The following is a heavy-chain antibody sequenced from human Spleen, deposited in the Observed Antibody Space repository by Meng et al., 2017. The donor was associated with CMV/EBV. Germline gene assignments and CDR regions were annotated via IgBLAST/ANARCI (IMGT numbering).Heavy chain of an antibody. J-gene: IGHJ4*02. V-gene: IGHV4-34*01. Sequence: CAVDGGSFSGYYWSWIRQPPGKGLGWIGEINHSGSTNYNPSLKSRVTISVDTSKNQFSLKLSSVTAADTAVYYCARADSSSWRSFDYWGQGTLVTVSS. D-gene: IGHD6-13*01. CDR1: GGSFSGYY. CDR3: ARADSSSWRSFDY. CDR2: INHSGST.